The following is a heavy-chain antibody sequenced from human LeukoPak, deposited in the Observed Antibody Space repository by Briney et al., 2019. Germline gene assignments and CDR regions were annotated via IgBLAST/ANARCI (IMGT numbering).Heavy chain of an antibody. J-gene: IGHJ6*03. CDR3: ARDGSSTNTYYYYYMDV. V-gene: IGHV7-4-1*02. CDR1: GYTFTSYA. CDR2: INTNTGNP. D-gene: IGHD2-15*01. Sequence: GASVKVSCKASGYTFTSYAMNWVRQAPGQGLEWMGWINTNTGNPTYAQGFTGRFVFSLDTSVSTAYLQISSLKAEDTAVYYCARDGSSTNTYYYYYMDVWGKGTTVTVSS.